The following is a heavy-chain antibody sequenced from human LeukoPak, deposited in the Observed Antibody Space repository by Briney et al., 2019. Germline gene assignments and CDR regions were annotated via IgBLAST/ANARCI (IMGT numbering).Heavy chain of an antibody. CDR2: IRYDGSNK. J-gene: IGHJ6*03. CDR3: ARDPPLVSGPVYYYYYMDV. Sequence: GGSLRLSCAASGFTFSSYGIHWVRQAPGKGLEWVAFIRYDGSNKYHADSVNGRFTISRDNSKNTVYLRMNSLRAEDTAVYYCARDPPLVSGPVYYYYYMDVWGKGTTVTVSS. D-gene: IGHD5/OR15-5a*01. CDR1: GFTFSSYG. V-gene: IGHV3-30*02.